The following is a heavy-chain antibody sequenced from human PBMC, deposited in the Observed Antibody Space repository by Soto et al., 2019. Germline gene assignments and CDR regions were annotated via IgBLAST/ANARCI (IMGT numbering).Heavy chain of an antibody. CDR2: IWYDGSNK. CDR1: GFTFSSYG. Sequence: QVQLVESGGGVVQPGRSLRLSCAASGFTFSSYGMHWVRQAPGKGLEWVAVIWYDGSNKYYADSVKGRFTISRDNSKNTRYLQMNSLRAEDTAVYYCARDRITRSFDYWGQGTLVTVSS. V-gene: IGHV3-33*01. CDR3: ARDRITRSFDY. J-gene: IGHJ4*02.